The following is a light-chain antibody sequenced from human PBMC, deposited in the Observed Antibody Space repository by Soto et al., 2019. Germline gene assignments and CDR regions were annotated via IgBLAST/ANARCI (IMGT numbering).Light chain of an antibody. V-gene: IGKV1-5*03. CDR1: QSINNW. CDR3: LQDKSSPRT. J-gene: IGKJ1*01. Sequence: DIQMTQSPSTLSASVGDRVTITCRASQSINNWLAWYQQKPGKAPKLFIFKASTLESGVPSRFSGSGSGTSFTLSLNSQQPDDYPTYFRLQDKSSPRTFGQGTKVEIK. CDR2: KAS.